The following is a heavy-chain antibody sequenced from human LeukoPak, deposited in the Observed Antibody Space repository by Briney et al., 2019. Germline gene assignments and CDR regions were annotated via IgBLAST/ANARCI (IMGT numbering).Heavy chain of an antibody. Sequence: SETLSLTCTVSGVSITSSYWNWIRQPAGKGLEWIGQIFASGSTNYNSSLKSRVTMSVDTSKNQFSLRLSSVTAADTAVYYCARVRFGVGRYYYMDVWGEGTTVTVSS. CDR2: IFASGST. D-gene: IGHD3-10*01. V-gene: IGHV4-4*07. CDR3: ARVRFGVGRYYYMDV. CDR1: GVSITSSY. J-gene: IGHJ6*03.